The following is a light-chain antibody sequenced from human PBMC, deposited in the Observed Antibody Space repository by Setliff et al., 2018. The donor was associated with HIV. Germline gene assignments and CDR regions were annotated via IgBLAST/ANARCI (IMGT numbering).Light chain of an antibody. CDR3: QQNYSTPRT. CDR1: QSVLSSSNNKNY. V-gene: IGKV4-1*01. CDR2: WAS. Sequence: DIVMTQSPDSLAVSLGERATINCKSSQSVLSSSNNKNYLAWYQQKPGQPPKLLIYWASTRESGVPDRFSGSGSGTDFTLTISSLQAEDVAVYYCQQNYSTPRTFGQGTKVDIK. J-gene: IGKJ1*01.